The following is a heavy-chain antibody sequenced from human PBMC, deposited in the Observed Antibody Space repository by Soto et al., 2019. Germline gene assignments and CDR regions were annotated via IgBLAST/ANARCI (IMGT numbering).Heavy chain of an antibody. CDR2: INPSGGST. CDR1: GYTFTSYY. J-gene: IGHJ4*02. V-gene: IGHV1-46*03. CDR3: ARDGGSDSPRHRRPEQVLRFLEWLGMGY. Sequence: ASVKVSCKASGYTFTSYYMHWVRQAPGQGLEWMGIINPSGGSTSYAQKFQGRVTMTRDTSTSTVYMELSSLRSEDTAVYYCARDGGSDSPRHRRPEQVLRFLEWLGMGYWGQGTLVTVSS. D-gene: IGHD3-3*01.